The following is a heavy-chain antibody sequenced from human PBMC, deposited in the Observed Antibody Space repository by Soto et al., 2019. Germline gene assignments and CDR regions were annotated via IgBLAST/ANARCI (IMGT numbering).Heavy chain of an antibody. CDR1: GFTFDDYA. V-gene: IGHV3-20*04. CDR3: VRERGPDSTKDYYYNDAFDV. Sequence: EVQLVESGGGEIRPGWSLRLSCAASGFTFDDYAMSWVRQAPGKGLEWVSGLNWHGSSTGYADFVKGRFTISRDNAKNSQYHNLNSLIDEDSALYYCVRERGPDSTKDYYYNDAFDVWGKVTTVTVSS. D-gene: IGHD1-1*01. J-gene: IGHJ6*04. CDR2: LNWHGSST.